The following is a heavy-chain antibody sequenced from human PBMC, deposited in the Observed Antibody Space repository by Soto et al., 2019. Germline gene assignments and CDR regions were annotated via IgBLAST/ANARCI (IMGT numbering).Heavy chain of an antibody. CDR2: ISDEGSNK. CDR3: ARVLGGMATVPFDY. Sequence: GGSLRLFCAASGFTFSSYAMHWVRQAPGTGREWVAVISDEGSNKYYADSVKGRFTISRDNSKNTLYLQMNSLRTEDTAVYYCARVLGGMATVPFDYWGQGALVTVSS. J-gene: IGHJ4*02. CDR1: GFTFSSYA. V-gene: IGHV3-30-3*01. D-gene: IGHD4-4*01.